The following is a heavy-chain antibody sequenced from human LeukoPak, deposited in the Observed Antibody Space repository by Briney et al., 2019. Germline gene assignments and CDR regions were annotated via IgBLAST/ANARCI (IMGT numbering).Heavy chain of an antibody. CDR1: GFTSSSYA. Sequence: GRSLRLSCAASGFTSSSYAMHWVRQAPGKGLEWVAIISYDGSITYYADSVKGRFTISRDNSKNTLYLQMNSLSVEDTGVYYCARRIGAGALDYWGQGTLVTVSS. V-gene: IGHV3-30-3*01. J-gene: IGHJ4*02. CDR3: ARRIGAGALDY. D-gene: IGHD6-13*01. CDR2: ISYDGSIT.